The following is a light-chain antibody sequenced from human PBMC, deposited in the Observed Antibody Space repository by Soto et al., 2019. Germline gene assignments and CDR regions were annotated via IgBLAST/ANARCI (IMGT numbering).Light chain of an antibody. J-gene: IGKJ3*01. CDR1: QSVSSY. Sequence: EIVLTQSPATLSLSPGERATLSCRASQSVSSYLAWYQQKPGQAPRLLIYDASNRATGIPARFSGSGSGTDFTVTISSLAPRDFAVYYCQQRSNWPPTFGPGTQVDSK. V-gene: IGKV3-11*01. CDR3: QQRSNWPPT. CDR2: DAS.